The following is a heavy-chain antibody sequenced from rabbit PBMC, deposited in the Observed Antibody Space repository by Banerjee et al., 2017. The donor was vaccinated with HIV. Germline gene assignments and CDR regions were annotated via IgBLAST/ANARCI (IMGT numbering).Heavy chain of an antibody. D-gene: IGHD2-1*01. V-gene: IGHV1S45*01. CDR1: GFSFSSSYF. Sequence: QEQLVESGGGLVQPEGSLTLTCKASGFSFSSSYFMCWVRQAPGKGLEWIACIYGGSSGSTYYASWAKGRFTISKTSSTTVTLQMTSLTAADTATYFCARRYIYSGDDYGDSGDAFDPWGPGTLVTVS. CDR2: IYGGSSGST. J-gene: IGHJ2*01. CDR3: ARRYIYSGDDYGDSGDAFDP.